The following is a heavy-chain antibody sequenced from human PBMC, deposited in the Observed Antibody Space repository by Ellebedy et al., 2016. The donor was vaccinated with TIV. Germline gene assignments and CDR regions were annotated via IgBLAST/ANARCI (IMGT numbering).Heavy chain of an antibody. CDR1: EFPFSSYG. Sequence: GESLKISCAAYEFPFSSYGIDWVRQAPGKGLEWVAGISYDGSKKYYVDSVKGRFTISRDNSKHTLYLQMNSLRAEDTAVYYCAKGDGYNRPDAFDIWGQGTMVTVSS. CDR3: AKGDGYNRPDAFDI. J-gene: IGHJ3*02. V-gene: IGHV3-30*18. D-gene: IGHD5-24*01. CDR2: ISYDGSKK.